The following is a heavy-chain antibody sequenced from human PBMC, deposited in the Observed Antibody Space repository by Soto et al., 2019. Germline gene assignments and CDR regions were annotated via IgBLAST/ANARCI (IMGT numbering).Heavy chain of an antibody. D-gene: IGHD3-16*01. V-gene: IGHV4-39*01. CDR1: GGSISSNSYY. J-gene: IGHJ6*02. CDR3: SRHKGGYYSGVDV. Sequence: QLQLQESGPGLVKPSETLSLTCTVSGGSISSNSYYWAWIRQPPGKGLEWIGNIYYSGTAYYNPSLKSRVTISVDTSKNQFSLKLSSVTAADTAVYYCSRHKGGYYSGVDVWGQGTTVTVSS. CDR2: IYYSGTA.